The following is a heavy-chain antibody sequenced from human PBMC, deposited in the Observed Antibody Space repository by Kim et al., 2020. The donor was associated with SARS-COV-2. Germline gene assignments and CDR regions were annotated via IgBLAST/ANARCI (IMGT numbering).Heavy chain of an antibody. CDR3: ATDRYYDSSGYYPFAFDI. J-gene: IGHJ3*02. Sequence: ASVKVSCKVSGYTLTELSMHWVRQAPGKGLEWMGGFDPEDGETIYAQKFQGRVTMTEDTSTDTAYMELSSLRSEDTAVYYCATDRYYDSSGYYPFAFDIWGQGTMVTVSS. CDR2: FDPEDGET. V-gene: IGHV1-24*01. D-gene: IGHD3-22*01. CDR1: GYTLTELS.